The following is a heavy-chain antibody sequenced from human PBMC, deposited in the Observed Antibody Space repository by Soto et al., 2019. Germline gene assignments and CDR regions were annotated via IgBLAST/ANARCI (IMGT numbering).Heavy chain of an antibody. Sequence: QVQLVQSGAEVKKPGASVKVSCKASGYTFTSYGISWVRQAPGQGLEWMGWISAYNGNTNYAQKLQGRVTMTTDTSTSTAYMEQRSLRSDDTAVYYCARRSTMVRGVITYGMDVWGQGTTVTVSS. V-gene: IGHV1-18*04. CDR2: ISAYNGNT. CDR1: GYTFTSYG. D-gene: IGHD3-10*01. J-gene: IGHJ6*02. CDR3: ARRSTMVRGVITYGMDV.